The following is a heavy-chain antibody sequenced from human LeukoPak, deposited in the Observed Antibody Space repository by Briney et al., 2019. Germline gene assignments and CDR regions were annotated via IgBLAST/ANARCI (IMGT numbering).Heavy chain of an antibody. J-gene: IGHJ4*02. CDR1: GGTFSSYA. V-gene: IGHV1-2*02. CDR2: ISPNSGGT. Sequence: GASVKVSCKASGGTFSSYAISWVRQAPGQGLEWMGWISPNSGGTNYAQKFQGRVTMTRDTSISTAYMELSRLRSDDTAVYYCARSGLSSGWYRPYDSSGYFDYWGQGTLVTVSS. D-gene: IGHD3-22*01. CDR3: ARSGLSSGWYRPYDSSGYFDY.